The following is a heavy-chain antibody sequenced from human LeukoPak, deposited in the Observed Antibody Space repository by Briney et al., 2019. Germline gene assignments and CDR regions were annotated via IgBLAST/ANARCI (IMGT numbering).Heavy chain of an antibody. Sequence: SETLSHTCAVYGGSFSGYYWSWVRQPPGKGLEWIGEINHSGSTYYNPSLKSRVTISVDTSKNQFSLKLSSVTAADTAVYYCAALDNYYGSGSPDYWGQGTLVTVSS. CDR2: INHSGST. D-gene: IGHD3-10*01. V-gene: IGHV4-34*01. CDR1: GGSFSGYY. J-gene: IGHJ4*02. CDR3: AALDNYYGSGSPDY.